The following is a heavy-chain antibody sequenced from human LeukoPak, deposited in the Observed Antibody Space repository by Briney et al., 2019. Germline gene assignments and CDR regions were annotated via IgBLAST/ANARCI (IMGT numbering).Heavy chain of an antibody. D-gene: IGHD6-13*01. V-gene: IGHV4-61*02. CDR3: ARGGSWVAAAGTVTWFDP. J-gene: IGHJ5*02. CDR2: IYTSGST. CDR1: GGSINSGSYY. Sequence: PSETLSLTCTVSGGSINSGSYYWSWIRQPAGKGLEWIGRIYTSGSTNYNPSLESRVTISVDTSKNQFSLKLSSVTAADTAVYYCARGGSWVAAAGTVTWFDPWGQGTLVTVSS.